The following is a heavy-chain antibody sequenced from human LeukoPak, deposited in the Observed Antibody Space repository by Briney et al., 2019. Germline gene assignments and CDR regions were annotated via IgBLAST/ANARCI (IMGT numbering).Heavy chain of an antibody. V-gene: IGHV5-51*01. CDR2: IYPGDSDT. Sequence: GESLKTSCKGSGYSFTSYWIGWVRQMPGKGLEWMGIIYPGDSDTRYSPSFQGQVTISADKSISTAYLQWSSLEASDTAMYYCATSGIGISSGMDVWGKGTTVTVSS. CDR3: ATSGIGISSGMDV. D-gene: IGHD2-21*01. CDR1: GYSFTSYW. J-gene: IGHJ6*04.